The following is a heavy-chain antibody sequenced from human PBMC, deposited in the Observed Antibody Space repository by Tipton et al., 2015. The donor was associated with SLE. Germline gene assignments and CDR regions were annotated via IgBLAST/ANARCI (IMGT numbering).Heavy chain of an antibody. CDR1: GGSFSGHY. CDR2: INHSGST. J-gene: IGHJ5*02. CDR3: AKAAGCSSSWYCGGWFDP. Sequence: TLSLTCAVYGGSFSGHYWSYIRQPPGKGLEWIGEINHSGSTNYNPSLKSRVTISVDTSKNQFSLKLTSVTAADTAVYYCAKAAGCSSSWYCGGWFDPWGQGTLVTVSS. D-gene: IGHD6-13*01. V-gene: IGHV4-34*01.